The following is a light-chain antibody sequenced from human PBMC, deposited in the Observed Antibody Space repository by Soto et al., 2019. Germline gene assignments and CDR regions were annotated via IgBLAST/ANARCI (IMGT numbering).Light chain of an antibody. J-gene: IGKJ1*01. V-gene: IGKV3-20*01. CDR1: QGLNSAY. CDR2: GAS. Sequence: EIVLTQSPGTLSLSPGERAALSCRASQGLNSAYLAWYQQKPGQAPSLLIYGASSRDSGIPGSFSGSGSGTDFTLTISRLEPEDFAVYFCQQYGDSPLTLGQGTKVEIK. CDR3: QQYGDSPLT.